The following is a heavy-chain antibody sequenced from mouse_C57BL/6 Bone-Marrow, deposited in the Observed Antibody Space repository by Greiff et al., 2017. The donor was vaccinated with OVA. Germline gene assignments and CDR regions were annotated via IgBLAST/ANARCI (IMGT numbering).Heavy chain of an antibody. V-gene: IGHV14-2*01. CDR2: IDPEDGEP. CDR3: ARGDYDFDY. CDR1: GFNIKDYY. Sequence: VQLQQSGAELVKPGASVKLSCTASGFNIKDYYMHWVKQRTEQGLEWIGRIDPEDGEPKYAPKFQGKATITADPSSNTAYRQLSSLTSEDTAVYYCARGDYDFDYWGQGTTLTVSS. D-gene: IGHD2-4*01. J-gene: IGHJ2*01.